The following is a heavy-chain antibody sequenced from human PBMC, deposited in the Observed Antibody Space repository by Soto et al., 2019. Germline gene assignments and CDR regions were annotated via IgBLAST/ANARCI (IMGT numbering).Heavy chain of an antibody. Sequence: GESLTISCAASGFTFSGSAMHWVRQASGKELEWVGRIRSKANSYATAYAASVKGRFTISRDDSKNTAYLQMNSLKTEDTAVYYCTRPLPNYYDSSGRRTYAFDIWGQGTMVTVSS. D-gene: IGHD3-22*01. CDR2: IRSKANSYAT. CDR1: GFTFSGSA. V-gene: IGHV3-73*01. J-gene: IGHJ3*02. CDR3: TRPLPNYYDSSGRRTYAFDI.